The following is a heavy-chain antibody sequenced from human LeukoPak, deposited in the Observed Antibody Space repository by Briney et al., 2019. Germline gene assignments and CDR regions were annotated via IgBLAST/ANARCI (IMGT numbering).Heavy chain of an antibody. CDR1: GYTFTGYY. Sequence: ASVKVSCKASGYTFTGYYMHWVRQAPGQGLEWMGRINPNSGGTNYAQKFQGRVTMTGDTSISTAYMELSRLRSDDTAVYYCARDRARYCSGGSCYSPGYWRQGTLVTVSS. D-gene: IGHD2-15*01. J-gene: IGHJ4*02. V-gene: IGHV1-2*06. CDR2: INPNSGGT. CDR3: ARDRARYCSGGSCYSPGY.